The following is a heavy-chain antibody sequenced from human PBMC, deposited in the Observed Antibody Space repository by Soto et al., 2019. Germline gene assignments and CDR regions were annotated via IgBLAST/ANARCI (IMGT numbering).Heavy chain of an antibody. CDR2: IHYSGST. V-gene: IGHV4-31*03. Sequence: QVQLQESGPGLVKPSQTLSLTCTVSGGSISSGGDYCSWIRQLPGKGLEWIGYIHYSGSTYYNPSLKSRITISVDTSKNQFSLKLSSVTAADTALYYCAIYDSSGYILTYWGQGTLVTVSS. CDR3: AIYDSSGYILTY. D-gene: IGHD3-22*01. J-gene: IGHJ4*02. CDR1: GGSISSGGDY.